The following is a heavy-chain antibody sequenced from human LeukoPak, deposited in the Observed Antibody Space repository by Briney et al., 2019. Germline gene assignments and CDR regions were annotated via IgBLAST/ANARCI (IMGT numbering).Heavy chain of an antibody. CDR2: IYSGGIT. J-gene: IGHJ4*02. CDR3: ARTGSGNYFEY. V-gene: IGHV3-66*02. D-gene: IGHD3-10*01. Sequence: GGSLRLSCAASGFTVSSNHMSWVRQAPGKGLEWVSVIYSGGITYDGDSVQGRFTISRDNSKNTLYLQMNSLRAEDTAVYHCARTGSGNYFEYWGQGTLVTVS. CDR1: GFTVSSNH.